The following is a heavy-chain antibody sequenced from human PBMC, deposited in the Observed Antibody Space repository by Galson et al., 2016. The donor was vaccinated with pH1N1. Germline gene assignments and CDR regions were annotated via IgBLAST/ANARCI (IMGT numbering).Heavy chain of an antibody. D-gene: IGHD6-13*01. V-gene: IGHV2-70*11. CDR3: ARARSAAAGAIDS. Sequence: PALVKPTQTLTLTCTFSGFSLTTSGMSVTWIRQPPGKALEWLARIDWDDDKYYSTSLKARLTISKDTSKNQVVLTVTNMDPVDTATYYCARARSAAAGAIDSWAQGILVTVSS. J-gene: IGHJ4*02. CDR1: GFSLTTSGMS. CDR2: IDWDDDK.